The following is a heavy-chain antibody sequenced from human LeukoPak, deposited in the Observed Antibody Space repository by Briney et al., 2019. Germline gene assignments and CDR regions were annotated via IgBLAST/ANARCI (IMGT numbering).Heavy chain of an antibody. Sequence: GGSLRLSCAASGFTFSSYAMHWVRQAPGKGLEWVAVISYDGSNKYYADSVKGRFTISRDNSKNTLYLQMNSLRAEDTAVYYCARSPGNEYYFDYWSQGTLVTVSS. CDR3: ARSPGNEYYFDY. CDR1: GFTFSSYA. CDR2: ISYDGSNK. D-gene: IGHD3-10*01. J-gene: IGHJ4*02. V-gene: IGHV3-30-3*01.